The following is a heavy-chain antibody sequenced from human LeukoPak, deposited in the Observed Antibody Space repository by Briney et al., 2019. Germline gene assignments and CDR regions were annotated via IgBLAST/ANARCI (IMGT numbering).Heavy chain of an antibody. CDR2: IKQDGGEK. CDR3: VRQLDGTLDY. V-gene: IGHV3-7*04. J-gene: IGHJ4*02. CDR1: GFTFSKYW. Sequence: GGSLRLSCAASGFTFSKYWMSWVRQAPGKGLEWVADIKQDGGEKYYVDSVEGRFTISSDNAKNSLDLQMNRLRAEDTAVYYCVRQLDGTLDYWGQGTLVTFSS. D-gene: IGHD1-26*01.